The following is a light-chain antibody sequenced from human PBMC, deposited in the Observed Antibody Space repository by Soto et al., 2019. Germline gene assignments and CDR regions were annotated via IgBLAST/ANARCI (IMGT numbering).Light chain of an antibody. CDR3: CSYAGSYTYV. CDR1: SNDVGGYNF. V-gene: IGLV2-11*01. Sequence: QSVLTQPRSVSGSPGQSVTISCTGTSNDVGGYNFVSWYQQHPDKAPKLMIYDVDKRPSGVPDRFSGSKSGNMASLTISGLQAEDEADYYCCSYAGSYTYVFGTGTKVTVL. J-gene: IGLJ1*01. CDR2: DVD.